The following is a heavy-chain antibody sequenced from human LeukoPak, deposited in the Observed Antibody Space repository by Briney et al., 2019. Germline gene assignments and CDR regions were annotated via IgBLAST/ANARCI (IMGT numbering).Heavy chain of an antibody. CDR3: ARVGWDYDSSGYYYFDY. CDR1: GYTFTSYY. V-gene: IGHV1-46*01. J-gene: IGHJ4*02. Sequence: ASVKVSCKASGYTFTSYYMHWVRQAPGQGLEWMGIINPSGGSTSYAQKFQGRVTMTRDTSTSTVYMELSSLRSEDTAVYYCARVGWDYDSSGYYYFDYWGQGTLVTVSS. CDR2: INPSGGST. D-gene: IGHD3-22*01.